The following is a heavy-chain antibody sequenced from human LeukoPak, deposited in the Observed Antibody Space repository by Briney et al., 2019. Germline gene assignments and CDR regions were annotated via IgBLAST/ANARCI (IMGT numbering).Heavy chain of an antibody. J-gene: IGHJ6*03. CDR2: IIPIFGTA. CDR1: GGTFSSYA. D-gene: IGHD4-23*01. CDR3: ARRYGGNPYYYYYYMDV. Sequence: SVKVSCKASGGTFSSYAISWVRQAPGQGLEWMGGIIPIFGTANYAQKLQGRVTMTTDTSTSTTYMELRSLRSDDTAVYYCARRYGGNPYYYYYYMDVWGKGTTVTVSS. V-gene: IGHV1-69*05.